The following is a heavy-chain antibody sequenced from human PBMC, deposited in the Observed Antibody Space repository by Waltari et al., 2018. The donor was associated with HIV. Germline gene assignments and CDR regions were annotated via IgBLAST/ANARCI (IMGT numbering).Heavy chain of an antibody. Sequence: VQLETTGGDLLLPGESLRFPCAVSSFSVLDNYITCLRQSPGSGLEWVSVLYFDGISHYSESVRGRFVVSRDSSKNTVFLHMNDLKLEDTALYFCAKGMKFYGPWGQGTQVTVSP. CDR1: SFSVLDNY. CDR2: LYFDGIS. V-gene: IGHV3-53*05. J-gene: IGHJ5*02. D-gene: IGHD3-16*01. CDR3: AKGMKFYGP.